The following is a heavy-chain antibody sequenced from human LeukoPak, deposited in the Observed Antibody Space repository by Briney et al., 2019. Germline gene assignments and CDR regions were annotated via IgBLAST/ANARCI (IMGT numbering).Heavy chain of an antibody. D-gene: IGHD3-22*01. Sequence: ASVKVSCKASGYTFTGYYMHWVRQAPGQGLEWMGWINPNSGGTNYAQKFQSRVTMTRDTSISTAYMELSRLRSEDTAVYYCAREPDYYDSSGYYYYWGQGTLVTVSS. CDR1: GYTFTGYY. V-gene: IGHV1-2*02. CDR2: INPNSGGT. CDR3: AREPDYYDSSGYYYY. J-gene: IGHJ4*02.